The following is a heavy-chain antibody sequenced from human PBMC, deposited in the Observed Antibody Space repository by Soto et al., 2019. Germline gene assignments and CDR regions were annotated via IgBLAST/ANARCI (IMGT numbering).Heavy chain of an antibody. Sequence: EVQLLESGGGLVQPGRSLRLSCAASGFTFSNYAMSLVRQSPGQGLDWVSAIRGSGGTTYYADSVKGRLTISRDNSKNRLFMKMISLRAEDADVSFCATFFFETGSNSGWPWSFPYWGQGTLVKVS. V-gene: IGHV3-23*01. CDR2: IRGSGGTT. D-gene: IGHD6-25*01. CDR3: ATFFFETGSNSGWPWSFPY. J-gene: IGHJ4*02. CDR1: GFTFSNYA.